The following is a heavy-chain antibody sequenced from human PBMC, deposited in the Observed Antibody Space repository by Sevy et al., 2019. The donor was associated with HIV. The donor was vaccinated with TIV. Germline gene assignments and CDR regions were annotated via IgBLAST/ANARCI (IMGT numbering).Heavy chain of an antibody. D-gene: IGHD2-2*01. CDR2: ISGSGGST. CDR3: AKDSIVVVPAPKYFDL. Sequence: GGSLRLSCAASGFTFSSYAMTWVRQAPGRGLEWVSSISGSGGSTYYADSVKGRFTISRDNSKNTLYLQINSLRAEDTAVYYCAKDSIVVVPAPKYFDLWGRGTLVTVSS. J-gene: IGHJ2*01. V-gene: IGHV3-23*01. CDR1: GFTFSSYA.